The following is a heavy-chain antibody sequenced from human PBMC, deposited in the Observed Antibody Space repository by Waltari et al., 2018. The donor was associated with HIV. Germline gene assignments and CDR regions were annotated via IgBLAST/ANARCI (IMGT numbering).Heavy chain of an antibody. CDR2: ISGSGSTT. V-gene: IGHV3-23*01. J-gene: IGHJ5*01. CDR3: AKGAFDMVVVSALDS. Sequence: EVQLLESGGGLVHPGGSLRLSCAAPGFTFRSYAMSWFRQAPGKGLQWVSIISGSGSTTYSADSVKGRVTISRDNSENTLYLQINSLRAEDTAVYYCAKGAFDMVVVSALDSWGHGTLVTVSS. D-gene: IGHD2-21*01. CDR1: GFTFRSYA.